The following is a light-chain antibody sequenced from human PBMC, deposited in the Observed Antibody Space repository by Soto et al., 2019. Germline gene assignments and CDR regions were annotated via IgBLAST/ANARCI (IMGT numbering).Light chain of an antibody. CDR2: HDT. V-gene: IGLV3-1*01. CDR1: KLGDKY. J-gene: IGLJ2*01. Sequence: SYDLTQPPSVSVSSGQTASIPCSGDKLGDKYACWYQQKPGQSPVLVIYHDTKRPSGIPERFSGSNSGNTATLTISGTQAMDEADYYCQAWDSSTAVFGGGTKLTVL. CDR3: QAWDSSTAV.